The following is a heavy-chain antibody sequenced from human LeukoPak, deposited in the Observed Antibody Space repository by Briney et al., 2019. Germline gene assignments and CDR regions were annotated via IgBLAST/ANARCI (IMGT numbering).Heavy chain of an antibody. D-gene: IGHD3-10*01. J-gene: IGHJ4*02. CDR2: ISAYNGNT. CDR3: ARSPDYYGSGNFDY. Sequence: ASVKVSCKASGYTFTSYDINWVRQATGQGLEWMGWISAYNGNTNYAQKLQGRVTMTTDTSTSTAYMELRSLRSDDTAVYYCARSPDYYGSGNFDYWGQGTLVTVSS. CDR1: GYTFTSYD. V-gene: IGHV1-18*01.